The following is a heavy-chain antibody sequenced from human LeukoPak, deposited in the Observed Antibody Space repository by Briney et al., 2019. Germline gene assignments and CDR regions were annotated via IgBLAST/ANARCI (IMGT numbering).Heavy chain of an antibody. CDR1: GFTFSDYY. J-gene: IGHJ4*02. CDR3: AKLWRKGTDY. Sequence: GGSLRLSCAASGFTFSDYYMSWIRQAPGKGLEWVSYISSSGSTIYYTDSVKGRFTISRDNAKNSLYLQMNSLKADDTAVYYCAKLWRKGTDYWGQGTLVTVSS. CDR2: ISSSGSTI. V-gene: IGHV3-11*01. D-gene: IGHD3-16*01.